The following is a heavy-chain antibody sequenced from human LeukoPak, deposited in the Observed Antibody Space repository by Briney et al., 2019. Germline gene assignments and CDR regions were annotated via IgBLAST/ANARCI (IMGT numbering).Heavy chain of an antibody. D-gene: IGHD5-18*01. CDR3: ADSYGDY. V-gene: IGHV3-23*01. J-gene: IGHJ4*02. CDR2: IIGCGGRT. CDR1: GFTFSSYA. Sequence: GGSLRLSCAVSGFTFSSYAMSCVRRAPGKGREGVSAIIGCGGRTSYAASVKGTLTISRDNTKTTLYLQMNSLRAEETAVYYCADSYGDYWGQGALVAVSS.